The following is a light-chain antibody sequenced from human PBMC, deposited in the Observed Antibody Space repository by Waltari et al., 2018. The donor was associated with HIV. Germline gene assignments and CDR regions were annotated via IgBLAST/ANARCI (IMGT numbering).Light chain of an antibody. CDR3: QQTYTIPPT. CDR1: QNVFYSSNNKNY. J-gene: IGKJ4*01. Sequence: IVMTQSPASLAVSLGERATIKCKSSQNVFYSSNNKNYLSWYQHKPGQPPKLIIYWASSRQSGVPDRFSGSGSGTDFTLTISSLQAEDVAVYFCQQTYTIPPTFGGGTKVEIK. CDR2: WAS. V-gene: IGKV4-1*01.